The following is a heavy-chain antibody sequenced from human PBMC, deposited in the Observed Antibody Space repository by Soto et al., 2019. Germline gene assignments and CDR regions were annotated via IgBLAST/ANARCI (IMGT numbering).Heavy chain of an antibody. CDR2: ISGSGGST. CDR1: GFTFSSYA. V-gene: IGHV3-23*01. J-gene: IGHJ6*02. D-gene: IGHD3-10*01. Sequence: GGSLRLSCAASGFTFSSYAMSWVRQAPGKGLEWVSAISGSGGSTYYADSVKGRFTISRDNSKNTLYLQMNSLRAEDTAVYYCAKDLPPMVRGVYGMDVWGQGTTVTVSS. CDR3: AKDLPPMVRGVYGMDV.